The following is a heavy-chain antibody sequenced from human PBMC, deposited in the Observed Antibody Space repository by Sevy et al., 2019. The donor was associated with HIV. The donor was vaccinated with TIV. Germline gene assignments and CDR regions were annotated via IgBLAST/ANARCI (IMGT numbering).Heavy chain of an antibody. V-gene: IGHV3-21*01. CDR2: ISGPYNSV. D-gene: IGHD1-1*01. CDR3: ARATGTETLDAFDV. Sequence: GGSLRLSCAASGFTFSVYAMNWVRQAPGKGLEWVSSISGPYNSVNYGGSVQGRFTISRGNAKNSLFLQMNSLKAEDTAVYYCARATGTETLDAFDVWGQGTLVTVSS. J-gene: IGHJ3*01. CDR1: GFTFSVYA.